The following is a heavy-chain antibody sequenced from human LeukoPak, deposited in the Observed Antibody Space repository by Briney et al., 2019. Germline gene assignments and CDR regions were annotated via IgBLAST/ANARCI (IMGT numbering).Heavy chain of an antibody. CDR1: GFTFSSYG. CDR3: VRDFHRRLYDTNYYFY. V-gene: IGHV3-48*04. Sequence: GGSLRLSCAASGFTFSSYGMNWVRQAPGKGLEWFSYISSSSNNIYYADSVKGRFTISRDNAKNSLYLQMNSLRAEDTAVYYCVRDFHRRLYDTNYYFYWGQGTLVTVSS. D-gene: IGHD3-22*01. CDR2: ISSSSNNI. J-gene: IGHJ4*02.